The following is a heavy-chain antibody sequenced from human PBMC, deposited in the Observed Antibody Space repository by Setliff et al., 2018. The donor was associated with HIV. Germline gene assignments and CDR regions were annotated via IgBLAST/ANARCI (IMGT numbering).Heavy chain of an antibody. J-gene: IGHJ3*02. CDR2: MNPNSGNS. CDR1: GYTFTSFD. CDR3: TRIRAMVRGVTAYDAFDI. Sequence: ASVKVSCKASGYTFTSFDINWVRQATGQGLEWMGWMNPNSGNSGFAQKFQGRVTMTRNSSIRTDNMELSSLRFDDTAEYYGTRIRAMVRGVTAYDAFDIWGQGTMVTVSS. V-gene: IGHV1-8*01. D-gene: IGHD3-10*01.